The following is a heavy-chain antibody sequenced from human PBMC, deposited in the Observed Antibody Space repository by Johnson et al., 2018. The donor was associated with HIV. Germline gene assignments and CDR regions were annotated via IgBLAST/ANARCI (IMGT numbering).Heavy chain of an antibody. Sequence: VQLVESGGGLVQPGGSLRLSCAASGFAFSNYAMTWVRQAPGKGLEWVSSITGSGGNTYDADSVQGRFTISRDNSKNTLYLQMNSLTAEDTALHYGARSVGYYDSSGYYYVDAFDNWGQGTMVTVSS. J-gene: IGHJ3*02. CDR2: ITGSGGNT. CDR3: ARSVGYYDSSGYYYVDAFDN. D-gene: IGHD3-22*01. V-gene: IGHV3-23*04. CDR1: GFAFSNYA.